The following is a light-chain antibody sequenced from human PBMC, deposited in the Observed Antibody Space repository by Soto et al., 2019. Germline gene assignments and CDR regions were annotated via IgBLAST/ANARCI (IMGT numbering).Light chain of an antibody. J-gene: IGKJ1*01. CDR1: QSITGW. CDR3: QQYNPYSPWT. Sequence: DIQMTQSPSTLSAPVGDRVTITCRASQSITGWLAWFQQKPGKAPKLLISKASRLESGVPSRFSGSGSGTEFTLSISGLQPDDFATYYCQQYNPYSPWTFGQGTKVDIK. V-gene: IGKV1-5*03. CDR2: KAS.